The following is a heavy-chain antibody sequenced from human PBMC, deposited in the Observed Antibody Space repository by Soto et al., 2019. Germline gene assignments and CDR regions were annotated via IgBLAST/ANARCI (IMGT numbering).Heavy chain of an antibody. CDR1: GDSVSNTRAA. D-gene: IGHD3-10*01. CDR2: TYYRSNWYY. CDR3: VRASTRGVAERFQD. Sequence: SQTLSLTCAISGDSVSNTRAAWNWIRQSPSRGLEWLGRTYYRSNWYYDSAVSVKSRMTINPDTSKNQFSLQLTSLTPEDTAVYYCVRASTRGVAERFQDWGQGTLVTVSS. V-gene: IGHV6-1*01. J-gene: IGHJ1*01.